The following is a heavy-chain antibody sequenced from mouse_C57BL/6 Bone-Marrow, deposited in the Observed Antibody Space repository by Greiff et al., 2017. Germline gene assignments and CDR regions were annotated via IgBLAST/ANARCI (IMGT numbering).Heavy chain of an antibody. CDR1: GYSFTSYY. CDR2: IYPGSGNP. V-gene: IGHV1-66*01. D-gene: IGHD2-1*01. J-gene: IGHJ1*03. CDR3: ARSPFYYGNSYWYFDV. Sequence: VKLQESGPELVKPGASVKISCKASGYSFTSYYIHWVKQRPGQGLEWIGWIYPGSGNPKYNEKFKGKATLTADTSSSTAYMQLSSLTSEDSAVYYCARSPFYYGNSYWYFDVWGTGTTVTVSS.